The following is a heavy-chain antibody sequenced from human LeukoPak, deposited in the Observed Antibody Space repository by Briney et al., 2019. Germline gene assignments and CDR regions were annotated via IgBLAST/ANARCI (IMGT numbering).Heavy chain of an antibody. D-gene: IGHD5-12*01. Sequence: PSETLSLTCTVSGGSISSYYWSWIRQPPGKGLEWIGYIYYSGSTNYNPSLKSRVTISVDTSKNQFSLKLSSVTAADTAVYYCARDTTTGALDVWGQGTMVTVSS. J-gene: IGHJ3*01. CDR2: IYYSGST. CDR3: ARDTTTGALDV. CDR1: GGSISSYY. V-gene: IGHV4-59*01.